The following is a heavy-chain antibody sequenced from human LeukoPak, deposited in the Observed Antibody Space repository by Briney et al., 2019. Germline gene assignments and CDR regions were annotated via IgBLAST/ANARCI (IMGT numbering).Heavy chain of an antibody. CDR1: GYTFTGYY. J-gene: IGHJ4*02. CDR2: INPNSGGT. CDR3: ARDNIRGGKGIAAAGGYY. D-gene: IGHD6-13*01. Sequence: GASVKVSCKASGYTFTGYYMHWVRQAPGQGLEWMGWINPNSGGTNYAQKFQGRVTMTRDTSISTAYMELSRLRSDDTAVYYCARDNIRGGKGIAAAGGYYWGQGTLVTVSS. V-gene: IGHV1-2*02.